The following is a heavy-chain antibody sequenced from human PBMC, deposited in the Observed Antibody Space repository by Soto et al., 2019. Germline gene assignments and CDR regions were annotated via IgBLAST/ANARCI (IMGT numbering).Heavy chain of an antibody. CDR2: IYYSGST. CDR3: ARGVVMGAFDI. V-gene: IGHV4-59*01. D-gene: IGHD3-3*01. CDR1: DGSSSGYY. J-gene: IGHJ3*02. Sequence: EPLSLTCTVSDGSSSGYYWRWIRQPPGKGLEWIGYIYYSGSTNYNPSLKSRVTISVDTSKNQFSLKLSSVTAADTAVYYCARGVVMGAFDIWGQGTMVTVSS.